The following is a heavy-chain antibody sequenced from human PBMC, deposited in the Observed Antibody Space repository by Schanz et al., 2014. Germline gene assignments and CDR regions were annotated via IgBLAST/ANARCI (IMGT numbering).Heavy chain of an antibody. D-gene: IGHD5-12*01. J-gene: IGHJ4*02. Sequence: QILLAQPGPEVKKPGASVTVSCKASGYDFHIYAYSWVRQAPGQGPEWIGWINPNSGTTNYAQKFQGWVTMTRDTSISTAYMELSRLKSDDTAVYYCARAFGGYDPAGALDYWGQGTLXTVSS. CDR3: ARAFGGYDPAGALDY. CDR2: INPNSGTT. V-gene: IGHV1-2*04. CDR1: GYDFHIYA.